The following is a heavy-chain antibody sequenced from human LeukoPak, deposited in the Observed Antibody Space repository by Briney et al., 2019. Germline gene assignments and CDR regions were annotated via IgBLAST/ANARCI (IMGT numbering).Heavy chain of an antibody. Sequence: PGGSLRLSCAASGFTFSTYSMSWVRQAPGKGLEWVSSISSSSNYMYYADSVKGRFTISRDNAKNSLYLQMNSLRTEDTAVYYCARDQLYCGGPTCYRTGDDSWGQGTLVTVSS. CDR1: GFTFSTYS. D-gene: IGHD2-2*02. CDR3: ARDQLYCGGPTCYRTGDDS. J-gene: IGHJ4*02. V-gene: IGHV3-21*01. CDR2: ISSSSNYM.